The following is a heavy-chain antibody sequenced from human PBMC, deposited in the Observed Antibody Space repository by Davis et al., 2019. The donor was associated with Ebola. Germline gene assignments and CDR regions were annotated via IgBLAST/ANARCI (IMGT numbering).Heavy chain of an antibody. J-gene: IGHJ3*02. D-gene: IGHD3-16*01. CDR1: GYSFTNMW. CDR3: ARQRVLGHPFGAFDI. CDR2: IYPGDSDT. Sequence: GESLKISCEASGYSFTNMWIGWVRQMPGKDLEWMGIIYPGDSDTTYSPSFQGQVTISADRSISTAYLHGSSLKASDTAMYYCARQRVLGHPFGAFDIWGQGTVVTVSS. V-gene: IGHV5-51*01.